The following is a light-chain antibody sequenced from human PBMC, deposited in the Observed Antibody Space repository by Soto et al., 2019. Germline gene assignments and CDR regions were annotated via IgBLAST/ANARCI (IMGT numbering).Light chain of an antibody. CDR3: CSYAGSSTFEGVV. CDR2: EGS. J-gene: IGLJ2*01. CDR1: SGDVGRYNL. V-gene: IGLV2-23*03. Sequence: QSALTQPASVSGSPGQSITISCTGTSGDVGRYNLVSWYQQYPGKAPKLMIYEGSKRPSGVSNRFSGSKSGNTASLTISGLQAEDEADYYCCSYAGSSTFEGVVFGGGTKLTVL.